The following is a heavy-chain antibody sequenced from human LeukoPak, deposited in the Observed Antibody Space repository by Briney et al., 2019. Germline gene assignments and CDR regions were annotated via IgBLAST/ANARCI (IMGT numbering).Heavy chain of an antibody. CDR1: GFTFSIYE. V-gene: IGHV3-48*03. CDR2: ISRSSGTT. CDR3: ARDYMVDV. Sequence: GGSLRLSCAASGFTFSIYEMNWVRQAPGKGLEWVSSISRSSGTTYYGDSVKGRFTISRDNVKKSLYLQMNSLRAEDTAVYYCARDYMVDVWGQGTTVTVSS. J-gene: IGHJ6*02. D-gene: IGHD3-10*01.